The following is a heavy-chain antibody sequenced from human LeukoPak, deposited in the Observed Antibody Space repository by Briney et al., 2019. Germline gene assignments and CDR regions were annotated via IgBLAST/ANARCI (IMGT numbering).Heavy chain of an antibody. J-gene: IGHJ4*02. CDR3: ARPRYSSSLAFDF. Sequence: GESLKISCRYSGNTFTTSLIVLVRQMPGKGLEWMGIIYPGDSDTKYSPSFQGQVTISADKSISTAYLHWNSLKASDTATYYCARPRYSSSLAFDFWGQGTPVTVSS. CDR1: GNTFTTSL. D-gene: IGHD6-6*01. CDR2: IYPGDSDT. V-gene: IGHV5-51*01.